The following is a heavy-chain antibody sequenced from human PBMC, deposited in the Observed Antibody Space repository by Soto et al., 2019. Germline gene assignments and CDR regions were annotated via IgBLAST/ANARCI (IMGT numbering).Heavy chain of an antibody. Sequence: QVQLQESGPGLVKPSQTLSRNCSVSGGSINTDDYYWSWIRQHAGQGLEWVGSIVYSGTTYYHPPLKLLTSLPLDTSKTPLPLETSSVCAAGTAMYYCARVRGHAFDMRGQGTMVTVSS. J-gene: IGHJ3*02. CDR2: IVYSGTT. V-gene: IGHV4-31*01. D-gene: IGHD3-10*01. CDR3: ARVRGHAFDM. CDR1: GGSINTDDYY.